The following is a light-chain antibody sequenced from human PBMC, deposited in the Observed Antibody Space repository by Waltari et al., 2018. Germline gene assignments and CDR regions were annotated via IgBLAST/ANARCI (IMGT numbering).Light chain of an antibody. J-gene: IGLJ3*02. V-gene: IGLV2-14*01. CDR2: DVS. CDR1: SSDVGGYNY. Sequence: QSALTQPASVSGSPGQSTTISCPGTSSDVGGYNYVPWYQQHPGKAPKLMIYDVSKRPSGVSNRFSGSKSGNTASLTISGLQAEDEADYYCSSYTSSSTWVFGGGTKLTVL. CDR3: SSYTSSSTWV.